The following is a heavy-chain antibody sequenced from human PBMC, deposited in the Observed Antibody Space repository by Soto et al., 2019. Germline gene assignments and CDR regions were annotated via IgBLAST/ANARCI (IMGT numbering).Heavy chain of an antibody. Sequence: PGGSLRLSCAASGITFSNAWMTWFRQAPGKGLEWVGRIKSITDGGTTDYAAPVKGRFTISRDDSKDTLYLQMNNLRTEDTAVYHCTTDSADIVVVPATFGMDVWGQGTT. CDR1: GITFSNAW. CDR2: IKSITDGGTT. CDR3: TTDSADIVVVPATFGMDV. D-gene: IGHD2-2*01. J-gene: IGHJ6*02. V-gene: IGHV3-15*01.